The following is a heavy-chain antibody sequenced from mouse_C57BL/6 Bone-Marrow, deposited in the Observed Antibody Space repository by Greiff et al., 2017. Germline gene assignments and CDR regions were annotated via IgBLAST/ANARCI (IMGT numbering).Heavy chain of an antibody. J-gene: IGHJ1*03. CDR2: IDPENGDT. CDR3: TTTLIVYGSSPLYFDV. D-gene: IGHD1-1*01. V-gene: IGHV14-4*01. CDR1: GFNIKDDY. Sequence: VQLQQYGAELVRPGASVKLSCTASGFNIKDDYMHWVKQRPEQGLEWIGWIDPENGDTEYASKFQGKATITADTSSNTAYLQLSSLTSADTAVYYCTTTLIVYGSSPLYFDVWGTGTTVTVSS.